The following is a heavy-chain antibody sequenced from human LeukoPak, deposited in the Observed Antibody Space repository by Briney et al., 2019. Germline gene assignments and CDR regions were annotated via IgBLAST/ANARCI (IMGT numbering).Heavy chain of an antibody. V-gene: IGHV3-23*01. CDR2: ISASGGEK. CDR1: GFTFSSHG. CDR3: AKIGVTGLWYFDY. D-gene: IGHD2-21*02. Sequence: PGGSLRLSCAASGFTFSSHGVSWVRQTPERGLEWVSSISASGGEKFYADSVRGRFTISRDNSKNTLYLQMYSLRPEDTAIYYCAKIGVTGLWYFDYWGQGSLVTVSS. J-gene: IGHJ4*02.